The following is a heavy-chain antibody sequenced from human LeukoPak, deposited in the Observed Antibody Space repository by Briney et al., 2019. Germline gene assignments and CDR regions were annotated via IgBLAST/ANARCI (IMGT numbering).Heavy chain of an antibody. CDR1: GFTVSTNY. D-gene: IGHD3-10*01. J-gene: IGHJ4*02. CDR2: IYSGDTT. V-gene: IGHV3-66*01. CDR3: ASILRSSSGYYFDY. Sequence: PGGSLSLSFAASGFTVSTNYMSWVRQAPGKGLEWVPVIYSGDTTFYADSVRGKFTISRDNSKNTLYLQMNSLRAEDTAVYYCASILRSSSGYYFDYWGQGTLVTVSS.